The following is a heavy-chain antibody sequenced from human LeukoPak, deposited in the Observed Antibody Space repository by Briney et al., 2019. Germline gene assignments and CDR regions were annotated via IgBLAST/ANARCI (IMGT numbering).Heavy chain of an antibody. Sequence: ASVKVSCKASGYSFTSYYMHWVRQAPGQGLEWMGLINPSGSSTTYAQKFQGRVTMTRDMFTSTDYMELTSLTSDDTAVYYCARDNSVGEAAWWFDPWGQGTLVTVSS. CDR2: INPSGSST. J-gene: IGHJ5*02. V-gene: IGHV1-46*01. CDR3: ARDNSVGEAAWWFDP. D-gene: IGHD1-26*01. CDR1: GYSFTSYY.